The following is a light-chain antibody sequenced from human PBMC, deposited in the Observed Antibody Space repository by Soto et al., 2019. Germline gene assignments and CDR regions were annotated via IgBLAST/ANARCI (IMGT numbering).Light chain of an antibody. V-gene: IGKV3-20*01. CDR2: GAS. J-gene: IGKJ1*01. Sequence: ELVLTQSPCTLSLSPGERATVSCRASQTISRNYLVWYQKKPGQAPRLLIYGASTRATGIPDRFTGSGSGTDFTLTIIRLEREDFAVYYCQQYGTSPKTFGQGTKVDIK. CDR3: QQYGTSPKT. CDR1: QTISRNY.